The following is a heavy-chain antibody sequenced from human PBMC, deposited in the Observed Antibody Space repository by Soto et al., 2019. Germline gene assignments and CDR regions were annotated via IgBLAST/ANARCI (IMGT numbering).Heavy chain of an antibody. D-gene: IGHD1-26*01. V-gene: IGHV4-39*01. CDR1: GASITSTSYH. J-gene: IGHJ6*02. Sequence: SETLSLTCTVSGASITSTSYHWGWIRQPPGKGLEWIGNFYYSGCTYYNPSLRSRVTISVDASKNQFSVKVSSVTATDTAVYYCARSVGDYYYGMDVWGQGTTVTVSS. CDR2: FYYSGCT. CDR3: ARSVGDYYYGMDV.